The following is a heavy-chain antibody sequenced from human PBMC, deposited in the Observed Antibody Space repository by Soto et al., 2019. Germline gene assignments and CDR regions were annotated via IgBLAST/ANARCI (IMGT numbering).Heavy chain of an antibody. CDR1: GFTFSSYS. CDR3: ARGGNSGWRYFDY. J-gene: IGHJ4*02. Sequence: GGSLRLSCAASGFTFSSYSLNWVRQAPGKGLEWVSYISSSSSTIYYADSVKGRFTISRDNARNSLYLQMNSLRDEDTAVYYCARGGNSGWRYFDYWGQGTLVTVSS. CDR2: ISSSSSTI. D-gene: IGHD6-19*01. V-gene: IGHV3-48*02.